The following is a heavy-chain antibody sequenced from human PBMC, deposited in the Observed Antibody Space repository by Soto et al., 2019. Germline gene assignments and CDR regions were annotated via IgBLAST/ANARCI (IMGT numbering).Heavy chain of an antibody. J-gene: IGHJ5*02. Sequence: EASVKVSCKASGGTFSSYAISWVRQAPGQGLEWMGGIIPIFGTANYAQKFQGRVTITADESTSTAYMELSSLRSEDTAVYYCARDPGESRTTGTQGWFDPWGQGTLVTVSS. CDR1: GGTFSSYA. CDR3: ARDPGESRTTGTQGWFDP. D-gene: IGHD1-1*01. V-gene: IGHV1-69*13. CDR2: IIPIFGTA.